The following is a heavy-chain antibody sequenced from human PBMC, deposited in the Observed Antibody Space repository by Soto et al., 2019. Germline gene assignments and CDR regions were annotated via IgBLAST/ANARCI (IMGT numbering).Heavy chain of an antibody. V-gene: IGHV4-61*01. CDR2: IYFTGST. Sequence: ETLSPTCTVSGGAVSSGTYYWSWIRQPPGKGLEWIGHIYFTGSTNYNPSLKSRVTMSLDTSRNQFSLKLSSVTAADTAPYYCARAVAGQVRSAWTWLDYWGQGTLVTVSS. CDR3: ARAVAGQVRSAWTWLDY. D-gene: IGHD1-1*01. CDR1: GGAVSSGTYY. J-gene: IGHJ4*02.